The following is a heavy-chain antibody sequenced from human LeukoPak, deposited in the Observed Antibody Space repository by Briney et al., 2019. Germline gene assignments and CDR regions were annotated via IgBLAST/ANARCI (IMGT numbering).Heavy chain of an antibody. D-gene: IGHD1-1*01. J-gene: IGHJ3*02. CDR2: INSDGSSA. Sequence: GGSLRLSCAASGFTFNSYWMHWVRQAPGKGLVWVSRINSDGSSASYADSVKGRFTISRDNAKNTLYLQMNSLRAEDTAVYYCANGLGRGDAFDIWGQGTMVTVSS. CDR1: GFTFNSYW. CDR3: ANGLGRGDAFDI. V-gene: IGHV3-74*01.